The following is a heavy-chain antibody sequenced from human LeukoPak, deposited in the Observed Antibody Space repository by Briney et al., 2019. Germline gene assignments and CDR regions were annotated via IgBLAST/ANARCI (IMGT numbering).Heavy chain of an antibody. CDR2: ISYDGSNK. CDR3: ATTSRDSGSYSYFDY. Sequence: GGSLRLSCAASGFIFSSYWMNWVRQAPGKGLEWVAVISYDGSNKYYADSVKGRFTISRDNSKNTLYLQMNSLRAEDTAVYYCATTSRDSGSYSYFDYWGQGTLVTVSS. J-gene: IGHJ4*02. CDR1: GFIFSSYW. V-gene: IGHV3-30-3*01. D-gene: IGHD1-26*01.